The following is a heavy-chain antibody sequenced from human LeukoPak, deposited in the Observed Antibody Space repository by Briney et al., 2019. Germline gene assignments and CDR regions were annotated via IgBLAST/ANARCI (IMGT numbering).Heavy chain of an antibody. CDR3: ASLRSGYNNYYYYYYYMDV. Sequence: GASVKVSCKASGYTFTSYGISWVRQAPGQGLEWMGWISAYNGNTNYAQKLQGRVTMTTDTSTSTAYMELRSLRSDDTAVYYCASLRSGYNNYYYYYYYMDVWGKGTTVTVSS. CDR1: GYTFTSYG. J-gene: IGHJ6*03. CDR2: ISAYNGNT. D-gene: IGHD3-3*01. V-gene: IGHV1-18*01.